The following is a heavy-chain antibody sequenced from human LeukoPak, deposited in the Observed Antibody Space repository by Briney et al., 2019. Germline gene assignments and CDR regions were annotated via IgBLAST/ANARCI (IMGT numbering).Heavy chain of an antibody. D-gene: IGHD2-2*01. V-gene: IGHV4-59*01. CDR2: IYYSGST. J-gene: IGHJ5*02. CDR1: GGSISSYY. CDR3: ARGGCSSTSCYFGWFDP. Sequence: MSSETLSLTCTVSGGSISSYYWSWIRQPPGKGLEWIGYIYYSGSTNYNPSLKSRVTISVDTSKNQFSLKLSSVTAADTAVYYCARGGCSSTSCYFGWFDPWGQGTLVTVSS.